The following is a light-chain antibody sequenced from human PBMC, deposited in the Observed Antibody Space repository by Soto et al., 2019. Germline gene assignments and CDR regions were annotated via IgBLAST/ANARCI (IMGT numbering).Light chain of an antibody. J-gene: IGKJ1*01. CDR3: QQYHDYWT. Sequence: DIQMTQSPSSLSASVGDRVTITCRASQSISSYLNWYQQKPGKAPKLLIYAASSLQSGVPSRFSGSGSGTDFTLTISSLQPEDFATYYCQQYHDYWTFGQGTKIEVK. CDR2: AAS. V-gene: IGKV1-39*01. CDR1: QSISSY.